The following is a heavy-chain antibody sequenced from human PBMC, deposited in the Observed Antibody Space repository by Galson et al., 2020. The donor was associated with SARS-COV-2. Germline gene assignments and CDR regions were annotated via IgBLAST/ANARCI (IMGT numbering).Heavy chain of an antibody. CDR2: IYTSGST. Sequence: SATLSLTCTVSGGSISRYYWSWIRQPAGKGLEWIGRIYTSGSTNYNPSLKSRVTMSIDTSKNQFSLKLSSVTAADTAVYYCTRDFDCWGQGTLVTVSS. J-gene: IGHJ4*02. CDR3: TRDFDC. V-gene: IGHV4-4*07. CDR1: GGSISRYY.